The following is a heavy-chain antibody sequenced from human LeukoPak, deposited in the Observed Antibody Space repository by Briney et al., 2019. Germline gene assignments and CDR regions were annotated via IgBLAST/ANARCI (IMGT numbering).Heavy chain of an antibody. CDR2: IIPIFGTA. CDR1: GGTFSSYA. V-gene: IGHV1-69*01. CDR3: ARGGYCSSTSCPKHPPPPHVLDWFDP. J-gene: IGHJ5*02. Sequence: RSSVKVSCKASGGTFSSYAISWVRQAPGQGLEWMGGIIPIFGTANYAQKFQGRVTITADESTSTAYMELSSLRSEDTAVYYCARGGYCSSTSCPKHPPPPHVLDWFDPWGQGILVTVSS. D-gene: IGHD2-2*01.